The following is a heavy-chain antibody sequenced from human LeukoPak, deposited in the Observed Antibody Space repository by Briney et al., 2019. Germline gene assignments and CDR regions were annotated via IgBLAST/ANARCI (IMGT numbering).Heavy chain of an antibody. J-gene: IGHJ4*02. CDR3: ARVPVVAATEDY. D-gene: IGHD2-15*01. CDR1: GFTFSRHG. Sequence: PGGSLRLSCAPSGFTFSRHGMHWVRQAPGKGLEWVAVISYDGSNKYYADSVKGRFTISRDNSKNTLYLQMNSLRAEDTAVYYCARVPVVAATEDYWGQGTLVTVSS. V-gene: IGHV3-30*03. CDR2: ISYDGSNK.